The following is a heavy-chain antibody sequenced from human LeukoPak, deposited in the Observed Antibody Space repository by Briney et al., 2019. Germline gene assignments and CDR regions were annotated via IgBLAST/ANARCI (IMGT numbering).Heavy chain of an antibody. D-gene: IGHD3-9*01. Sequence: GGSLRLSCAASGFTFSSYGMSWVRQAPGKGLEWVSTISGSGDYTYYADSVKGRFTISRDNSKNTLYLQMNSLRAEDTAVYYCAKVRYFDWLLYSGWGQGTLVTVSS. CDR1: GFTFSSYG. CDR2: ISGSGDYT. V-gene: IGHV3-23*01. CDR3: AKVRYFDWLLYSG. J-gene: IGHJ4*02.